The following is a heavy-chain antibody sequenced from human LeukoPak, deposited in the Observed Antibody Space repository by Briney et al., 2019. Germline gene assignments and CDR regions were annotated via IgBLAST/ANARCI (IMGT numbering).Heavy chain of an antibody. CDR1: GGSFSGYY. V-gene: IGHV4-34*01. J-gene: IGHJ4*02. Sequence: SETLSLTCAVYGGSFSGYYWSWIRQPPGKGLEWIGEINHSGSTNYNPSLKSRVTISVDTSKNQFSLKLSSVTAADTAVYYCARREYYDSSGYYSWGQGTLVTVSS. CDR3: ARREYYDSSGYYS. D-gene: IGHD3-22*01. CDR2: INHSGST.